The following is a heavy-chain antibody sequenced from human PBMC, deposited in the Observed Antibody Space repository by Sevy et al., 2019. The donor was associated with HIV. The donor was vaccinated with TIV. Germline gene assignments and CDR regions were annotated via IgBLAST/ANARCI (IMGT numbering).Heavy chain of an antibody. D-gene: IGHD6-19*01. CDR1: GFTFSSYS. CDR3: ARDLGSSGWYGYHFDY. J-gene: IGHJ4*02. V-gene: IGHV3-21*01. CDR2: ISSSSSYI. Sequence: GGSLRLSCAASGFTFSSYSMNWVRQAPGKGLEWVSSISSSSSYIYYADSVKGRFTISRDNAKNSLYLQMNSLRAEDTAVYYCARDLGSSGWYGYHFDYWGQGTLVTVSS.